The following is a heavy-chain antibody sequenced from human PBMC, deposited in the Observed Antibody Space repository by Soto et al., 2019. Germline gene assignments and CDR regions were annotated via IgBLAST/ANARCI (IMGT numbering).Heavy chain of an antibody. V-gene: IGHV1-8*01. CDR3: ARGGRPGHINDILTPFDY. J-gene: IGHJ4*02. Sequence: ASVKVSCKASGYTFTSYDINWVRQATGQGLEWMGWMNPNSGNTGYAQKFQGRVTMTRNTSISTAYMKLSSLRSEDTAVYYCARGGRPGHINDILTPFDYWGQGTLVTVSS. D-gene: IGHD3-9*01. CDR2: MNPNSGNT. CDR1: GYTFTSYD.